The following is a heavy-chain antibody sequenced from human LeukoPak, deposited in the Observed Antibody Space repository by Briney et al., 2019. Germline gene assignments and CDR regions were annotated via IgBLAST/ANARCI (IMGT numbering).Heavy chain of an antibody. J-gene: IGHJ3*02. D-gene: IGHD3-22*01. V-gene: IGHV4-39*01. Sequence: PSETLSLTCTVSGGSISSSSYYWGWIRQPPGKGLEWIGSIYYSGSTHYNPSLKSRVTISVDTSKNQFSLKLSSVTAADTAVYYCARNYYYDSSGYYRSAFDIWGQGTMVTVSS. CDR2: IYYSGST. CDR1: GGSISSSSYY. CDR3: ARNYYYDSSGYYRSAFDI.